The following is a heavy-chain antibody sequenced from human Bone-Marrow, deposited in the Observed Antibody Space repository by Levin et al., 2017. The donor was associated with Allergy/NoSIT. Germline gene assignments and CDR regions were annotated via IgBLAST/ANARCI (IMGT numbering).Heavy chain of an antibody. Sequence: SQTLSLPCTVSGGSMRNSYWSWIRQSPGKGLEWIAYIYYSGSTNYDPSLRSRATISVDTSKNELSLKLRSVTVADTAVYYCARQPDDTAAFDVWGPGTMVTVSS. CDR2: IYYSGST. D-gene: IGHD5-18*01. V-gene: IGHV4-59*13. CDR1: GGSMRNSY. CDR3: ARQPDDTAAFDV. J-gene: IGHJ3*01.